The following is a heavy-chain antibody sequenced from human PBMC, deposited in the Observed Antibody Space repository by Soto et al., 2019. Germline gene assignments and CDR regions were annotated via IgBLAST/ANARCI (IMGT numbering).Heavy chain of an antibody. Sequence: SETLSLTCNVSGGSISSYYWSWIRQPPGKGLEWIGFIYYSGSTDYNPSLKSRVSVSIDTSKNQFSLNLTSVTAADTAVYYCARQESDYNILDYWGQGALVTVSS. V-gene: IGHV4-59*08. CDR2: IYYSGST. D-gene: IGHD4-17*01. CDR1: GGSISSYY. CDR3: ARQESDYNILDY. J-gene: IGHJ4*02.